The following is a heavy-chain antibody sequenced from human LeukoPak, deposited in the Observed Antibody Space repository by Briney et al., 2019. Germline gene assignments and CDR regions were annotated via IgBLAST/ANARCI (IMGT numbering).Heavy chain of an antibody. CDR1: GGSISSYY. V-gene: IGHV4-59*01. J-gene: IGHJ4*02. CDR2: IYYSGST. Sequence: SETLSLTCTVSGGSISSYYWNWIRQPPGKGLEWIGYIYYSGSTNYNPSLKSRVTISVDTSENQFSLKLRSVTAADTAVYYCARGPIYDYWGQGTLVTVSS. CDR3: ARGPIYDY.